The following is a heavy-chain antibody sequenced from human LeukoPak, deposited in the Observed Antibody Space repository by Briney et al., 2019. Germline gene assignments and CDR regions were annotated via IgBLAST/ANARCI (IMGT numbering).Heavy chain of an antibody. J-gene: IGHJ4*02. D-gene: IGHD2-2*03. CDR1: GGSINSGHYY. CDR3: ARAPPWINDD. Sequence: SQTLSLTCTVSGGSINSGHYYWSWIRQPPGKGLEWIGYIYYSGSTYYNPSLKSRVTISVDTSKNQFSLKLTSVTAADTAVYYCARAPPWINDDWGQGTLVTVSS. CDR2: IYYSGST. V-gene: IGHV4-30-4*08.